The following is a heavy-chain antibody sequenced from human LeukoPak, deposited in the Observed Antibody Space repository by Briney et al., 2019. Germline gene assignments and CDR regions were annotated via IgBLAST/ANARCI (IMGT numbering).Heavy chain of an antibody. J-gene: IGHJ2*01. Sequence: GGSLRLSCAASGFTFSSYGMHWVRQASGKGLEWVGRIRSKANSYATAYAASVKGRFTISRDDSKNTAYLQMNSLKTEDTAVYYCTRRSITIFGVVTDWYFDLWGRGTLVTVSS. V-gene: IGHV3-73*01. CDR2: IRSKANSYAT. CDR1: GFTFSSYG. D-gene: IGHD3-3*01. CDR3: TRRSITIFGVVTDWYFDL.